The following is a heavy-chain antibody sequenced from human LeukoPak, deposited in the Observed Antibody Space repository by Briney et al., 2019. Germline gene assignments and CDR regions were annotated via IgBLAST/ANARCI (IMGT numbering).Heavy chain of an antibody. D-gene: IGHD2-2*01. J-gene: IGHJ4*02. CDR3: ARPLYCSSTSCHDY. CDR1: GFTVSSNY. CDR2: IKQDGSEK. V-gene: IGHV3-7*01. Sequence: PGGSLRLSCAASGFTVSSNYMSWVRQAPGKGLEWVANIKQDGSEKYYVDSVKGRFTISRDNAKNSLYLQMNSLRAEDTAVYYCARPLYCSSTSCHDYWGQGTLVTVSS.